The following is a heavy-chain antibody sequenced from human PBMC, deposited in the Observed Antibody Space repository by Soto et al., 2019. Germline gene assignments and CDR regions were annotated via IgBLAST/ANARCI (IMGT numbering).Heavy chain of an antibody. Sequence: PSETLSLTFTFSGGSITGGSISSTTYYWGWMREPPGKGLELIASAFIRGSTYDNPSHKSRVSTCVDTSKNQFSLKLSSVTDAATDVYFCARRHGLDIDAYYWGQGILVTVSS. CDR2: AFIRGST. V-gene: IGHV4-39*01. CDR3: ARRHGLDIDAYY. J-gene: IGHJ4*02. D-gene: IGHD3-10*01. CDR1: GGSITGGSISSTTYY.